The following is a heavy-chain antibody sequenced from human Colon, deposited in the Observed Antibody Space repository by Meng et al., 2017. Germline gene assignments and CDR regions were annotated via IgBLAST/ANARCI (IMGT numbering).Heavy chain of an antibody. CDR1: AFTFSSYS. D-gene: IGHD1-26*01. CDR2: INGGSDYV. V-gene: IGHV3-21*01. Sequence: GGSLRLSCAASAFTFSSYSMNWVRQAPGKWLEWVASINGGSDYVNYADSVKGRFTVYRVNAKNVLYLQMNSLRAEDTAVYYCMSAGGDYWGQGTLVTVSS. J-gene: IGHJ4*02. CDR3: MSAGGDY.